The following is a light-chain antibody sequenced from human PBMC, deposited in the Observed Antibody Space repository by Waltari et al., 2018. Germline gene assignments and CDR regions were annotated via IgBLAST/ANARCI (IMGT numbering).Light chain of an antibody. CDR1: HSDVGSHNY. J-gene: IGLJ2*01. Sequence: QSALTQPASVSGSPGQSITISCTGTHSDVGSHNYVSWYQQTPDKAPKLIIYDVTNRPSGLSNRFSGSKSGNTASLTITELQAEDEADYYCSSYAGNDLVIFGGGTKLTVL. V-gene: IGLV2-14*01. CDR3: SSYAGNDLVI. CDR2: DVT.